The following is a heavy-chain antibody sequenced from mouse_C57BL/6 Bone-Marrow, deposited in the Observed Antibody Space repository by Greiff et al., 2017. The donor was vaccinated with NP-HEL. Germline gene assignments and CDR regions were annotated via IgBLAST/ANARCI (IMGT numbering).Heavy chain of an antibody. CDR2: IWSGGST. Sequence: VQLQQSGPGLVQPSQSLSITCTVSGFSLTSYGVHWVRQSPGKGLEWLGVIWSGGSTAYNAAFISRLSISKDNSKSQVFFKMNSLQADDTAIYYCARESTHFDYWGQGTTLTVSS. V-gene: IGHV2-2*01. D-gene: IGHD5-1*01. CDR3: ARESTHFDY. CDR1: GFSLTSYG. J-gene: IGHJ2*01.